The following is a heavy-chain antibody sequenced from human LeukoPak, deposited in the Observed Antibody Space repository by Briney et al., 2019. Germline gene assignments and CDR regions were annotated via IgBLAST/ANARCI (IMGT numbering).Heavy chain of an antibody. Sequence: SETLSLTCAVYGGSFSGYYWSWIRQPPGKGLEWIGEINHSGSTNYNPSLKSRVTISVDTSKNQFSLKLSSVTAADTAVYYCARHSPYYYYDSSGYYSTAPEFDYWGQGTLVTVSS. CDR2: INHSGST. J-gene: IGHJ4*02. CDR1: GGSFSGYY. V-gene: IGHV4-34*01. D-gene: IGHD3-22*01. CDR3: ARHSPYYYYDSSGYYSTAPEFDY.